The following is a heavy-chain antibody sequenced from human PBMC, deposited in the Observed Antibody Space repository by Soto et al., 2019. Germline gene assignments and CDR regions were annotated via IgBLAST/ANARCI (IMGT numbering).Heavy chain of an antibody. CDR1: GIAFNSHT. J-gene: IGHJ4*02. D-gene: IGHD3-16*01. CDR2: ISTSGSTT. CDR3: ARGRTDYAYFES. V-gene: IGHV3-48*02. Sequence: GGSLRLSCVASGIAFNSHTMYWVRQPPGKGLEWVSYISTSGSTTNYADSVRGRFTISRDNARNSLSLQMNGLRDEDTAVYYCARGRTDYAYFESWGQGTLVTVSS.